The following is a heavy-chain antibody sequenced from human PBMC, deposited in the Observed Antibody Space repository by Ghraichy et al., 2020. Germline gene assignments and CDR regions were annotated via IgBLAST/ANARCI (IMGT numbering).Heavy chain of an antibody. CDR2: ISYDGSNK. CDR1: GFTFSSYA. J-gene: IGHJ4*02. V-gene: IGHV3-30-3*01. Sequence: GGSLRLSCAASGFTFSSYAMHWVRQAPGKGLEWVAVISYDGSNKYYADSVKGRFTISRDNSKNTLYLQMNSLRAEDTAVYYCARDLDWGQGTLVTVSS. CDR3: ARDLD.